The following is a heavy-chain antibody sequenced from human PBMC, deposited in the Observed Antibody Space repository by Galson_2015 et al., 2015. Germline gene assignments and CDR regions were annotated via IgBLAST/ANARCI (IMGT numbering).Heavy chain of an antibody. CDR2: INPSGGST. CDR1: GYTFTSYY. J-gene: IGHJ3*02. D-gene: IGHD4-17*01. V-gene: IGHV1-46*01. CDR3: ASPIDGDYDAFEI. Sequence: SVKVSCKASGYTFTSYYMHWVRQAPGQGLEWMGIINPSGGSTSYAQKFQGRVTMTRNTSTSTVYMELSNLRSEDTAVYYCASPIDGDYDAFEIWGQGTMVTVSS.